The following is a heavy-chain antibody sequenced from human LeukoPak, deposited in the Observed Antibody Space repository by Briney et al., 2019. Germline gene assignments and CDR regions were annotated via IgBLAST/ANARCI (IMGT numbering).Heavy chain of an antibody. CDR1: GGSFSGYY. CDR3: ARAARHSWSGYYTGANWFDP. J-gene: IGHJ5*02. CDR2: INHSGST. Sequence: PSETLSLTCAVYGGSFSGYYWSWIRQPPGKGLEWIGEINHSGSTNYNPSLKSRVTISVDTSKNQFSLKLSSVTAADTAVYYCARAARHSWSGYYTGANWFDPWGQGTLVTVSS. D-gene: IGHD3-3*02. V-gene: IGHV4-34*01.